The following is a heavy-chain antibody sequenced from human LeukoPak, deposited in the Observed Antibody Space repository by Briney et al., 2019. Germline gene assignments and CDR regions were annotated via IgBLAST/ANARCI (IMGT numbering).Heavy chain of an antibody. D-gene: IGHD1-26*01. CDR1: GFTFSDYY. CDR3: ASGGSYYYFDY. CDR2: ISSSGSTI. Sequence: GGSLRLSCAASGFTFSDYYMSWIRQAPGKGQEWVSYISSSGSTINYADSVKGRFTISRDNANNSLYLQMNSLRAEDTAVYYCASGGSYYYFDYWGQGTLVTVSS. V-gene: IGHV3-11*01. J-gene: IGHJ4*02.